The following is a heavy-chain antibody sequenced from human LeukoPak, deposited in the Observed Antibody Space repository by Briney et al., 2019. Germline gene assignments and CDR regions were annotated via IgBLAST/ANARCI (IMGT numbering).Heavy chain of an antibody. J-gene: IGHJ5*02. V-gene: IGHV3-21*01. D-gene: IGHD3-10*01. CDR3: ARAGLLWFGECWFDP. CDR2: ISSSSSYI. Sequence: PGGSLRLSCAASGFTFSSYSMNWVRQAPGKGLEWVSSISSSSSYIYYADSLKGRFTISRDNAKNSLYLQMNSLRAEDTAVYYCARAGLLWFGECWFDPWGQGTLVTVSS. CDR1: GFTFSSYS.